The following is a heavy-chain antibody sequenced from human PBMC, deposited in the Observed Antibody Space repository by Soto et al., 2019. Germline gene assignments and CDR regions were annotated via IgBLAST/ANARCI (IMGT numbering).Heavy chain of an antibody. J-gene: IGHJ6*02. CDR1: GGSISSSNW. CDR2: IYHSGST. Sequence: SETLSLTCAVSGGSISSSNWWSWVRQPPGKGLEWIGEIYHSGSTNYNPSLKSRVTISVDKSKNQFSLKLSSVTAADTAVYYCASSSSSPHYYYYYGMDVWGQGTTVTVSS. CDR3: ASSSSSPHYYYYYGMDV. D-gene: IGHD6-6*01. V-gene: IGHV4-4*02.